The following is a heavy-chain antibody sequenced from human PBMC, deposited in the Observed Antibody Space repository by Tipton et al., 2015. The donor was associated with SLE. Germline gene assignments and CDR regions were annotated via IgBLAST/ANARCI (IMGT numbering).Heavy chain of an antibody. CDR1: GGSISRSGYY. CDR2: VYYSGST. V-gene: IGHV4-39*01. Sequence: TLSLTCTVSGGSISRSGYYWGWIRQPPGKGLEWIGSVYYSGSTYYNPSLKSRVTISVDTSKNQFSLKLNSVTAADTAVYYCARGRDYGGWFDPWGQGTLVTVSS. J-gene: IGHJ5*02. D-gene: IGHD4-17*01. CDR3: ARGRDYGGWFDP.